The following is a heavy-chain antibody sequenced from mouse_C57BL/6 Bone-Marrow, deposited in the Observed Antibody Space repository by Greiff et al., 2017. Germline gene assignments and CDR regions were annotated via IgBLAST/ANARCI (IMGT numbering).Heavy chain of an antibody. CDR1: GYAFSSYW. D-gene: IGHD1-1*01. J-gene: IGHJ2*01. CDR3: ARGDGSSYDYFDY. V-gene: IGHV1-80*01. CDR2: IYPGDGDT. Sequence: VQLKESGAELVKPGASVKISCKASGYAFSSYWMNWVKQRPGKGLEWIGQIYPGDGDTNYNGKFKGKATLTADKSSSTAYMQLSSLTSEDSAVYFCARGDGSSYDYFDYWGQGTTLTVSS.